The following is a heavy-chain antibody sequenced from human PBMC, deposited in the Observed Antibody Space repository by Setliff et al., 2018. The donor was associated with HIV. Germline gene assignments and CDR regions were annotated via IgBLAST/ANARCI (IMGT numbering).Heavy chain of an antibody. CDR2: IYYSGST. Sequence: PSETLSLTCTVSGGSISASYWNWIRQFPGGGLEWIGYIYYSGSTKYNPSLKRRVTISIDKSRKYFSLKLPSVTAADTAMYFCTKGRLGQADYWGQGTLVTVS. CDR3: TKGRLGQADY. J-gene: IGHJ4*02. V-gene: IGHV4-59*01. D-gene: IGHD4-17*01. CDR1: GGSISASY.